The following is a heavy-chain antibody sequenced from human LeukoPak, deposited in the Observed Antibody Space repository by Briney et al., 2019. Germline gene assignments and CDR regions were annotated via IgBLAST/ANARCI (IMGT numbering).Heavy chain of an antibody. CDR1: GFTFSSYG. CDR2: ISYDGSNK. D-gene: IGHD6-13*01. J-gene: IGHJ6*02. CDR3: ARELDSSSWYDPNYGMDV. V-gene: IGHV3-30*19. Sequence: GRSLRLSCAASGFTFSSYGMHWVRQAPGKGLEWVAVISYDGSNKYYADSVKGRFTISRDNSKNTLYLQMNSLRAEDTAVYYCARELDSSSWYDPNYGMDVWGQGTTVTVSS.